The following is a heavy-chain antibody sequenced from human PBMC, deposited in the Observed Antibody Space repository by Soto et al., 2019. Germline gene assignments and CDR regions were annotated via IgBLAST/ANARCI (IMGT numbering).Heavy chain of an antibody. CDR2: IYYSGST. CDR1: GGSISSSSYY. Sequence: SETLSLTCTVSGGSISSSSYYWGWIRQPPGKGLEWIGSIYYSGSTYYNPSRKSRVTISVDTSKNQFSLKLSSVTAADTAVYYCAIETYDYIWGSSNWFDPWGQGTLVTVSS. V-gene: IGHV4-39*02. D-gene: IGHD3-16*01. J-gene: IGHJ5*02. CDR3: AIETYDYIWGSSNWFDP.